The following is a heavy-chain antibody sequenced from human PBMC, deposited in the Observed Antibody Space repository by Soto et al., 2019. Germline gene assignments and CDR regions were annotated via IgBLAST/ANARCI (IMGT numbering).Heavy chain of an antibody. CDR2: INAGNGNT. V-gene: IGHV1-3*01. J-gene: IGHJ5*02. CDR1: GYTFTSYA. D-gene: IGHD3-3*01. Sequence: ASVKVSCKASGYTFTSYAMHWVRQAPGQKLEWMGWINAGNGNTKCSQKFQGRVTITRDTSASTAYMELSSLRSEDTAVYYCARASGITIFGVVPPQQFDPWGQGTLVTVSS. CDR3: ARASGITIFGVVPPQQFDP.